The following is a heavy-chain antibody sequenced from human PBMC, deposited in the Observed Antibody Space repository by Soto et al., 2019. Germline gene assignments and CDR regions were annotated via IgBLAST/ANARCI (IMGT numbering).Heavy chain of an antibody. J-gene: IGHJ4*02. CDR1: GFSLSTNGVG. Sequence: QITLKESGPTLVKPTQTLTLTCTFSGFSLSTNGVGVGWIRQPPGKALEWLALLFWDNTERYSPSLKSRLTITKGTPNNQVVLTMTNMDPVDTATYYCAHSKRRPSCSGGNCYSFGYWGQGTLITVSS. V-gene: IGHV2-5*02. D-gene: IGHD2-15*01. CDR2: LFWDNTE. CDR3: AHSKRRPSCSGGNCYSFGY.